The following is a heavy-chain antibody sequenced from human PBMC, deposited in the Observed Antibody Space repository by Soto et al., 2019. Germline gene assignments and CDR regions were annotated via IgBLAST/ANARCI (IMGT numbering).Heavy chain of an antibody. D-gene: IGHD6-6*01. CDR2: IYYSGST. V-gene: IGHV4-31*03. CDR1: GGSISSGGYY. J-gene: IGHJ4*02. CDR3: ARGPPPSSSSPPDY. Sequence: QVQLQESGPGLVKPSQTLSLTCTVSGGSISSGGYYWSWIRQHPGKGLEWIGYIYYSGSTYYNPSLKSRVTISVDTSKNQFPLKLSSVTAADTAVYYCARGPPPSSSSPPDYWGQGTLVTVSS.